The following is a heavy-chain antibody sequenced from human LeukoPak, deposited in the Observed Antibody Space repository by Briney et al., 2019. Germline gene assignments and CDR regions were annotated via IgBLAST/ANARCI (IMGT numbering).Heavy chain of an antibody. CDR3: ARLPLTYYYDSSGYPDDY. V-gene: IGHV1-2*06. D-gene: IGHD3-22*01. J-gene: IGHJ4*02. Sequence: ASVKVSCKASGYTFTGYYMHWVRQAPGQGLEWMGRINPNSGGTNYAQKFQGRVTMTRDTSISTAYMELSRLRSDDTAVYYCARLPLTYYYDSSGYPDDYWGLGTLVTVSS. CDR1: GYTFTGYY. CDR2: INPNSGGT.